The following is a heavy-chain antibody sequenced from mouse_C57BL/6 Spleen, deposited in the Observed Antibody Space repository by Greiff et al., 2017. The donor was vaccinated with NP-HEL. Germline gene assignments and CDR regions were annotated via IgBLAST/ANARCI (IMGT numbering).Heavy chain of an antibody. CDR2: IRSKSNNYAT. V-gene: IGHV10-1*01. J-gene: IGHJ4*01. CDR1: GFSFNTYA. Sequence: EVMLVESGGGLVQPKGSLKLSCAASGFSFNTYAMNWVRQAPGKGLEWVARIRSKSNNYATYYADSVKDSFTISRDDSESMLYLQMNNLKTEDTAMYYCVSSGGKTGAMDYWGQGTSVTVSS. D-gene: IGHD2-1*01. CDR3: VSSGGKTGAMDY.